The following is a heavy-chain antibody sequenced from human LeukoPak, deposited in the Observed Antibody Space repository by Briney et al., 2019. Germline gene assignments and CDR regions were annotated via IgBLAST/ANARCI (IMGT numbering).Heavy chain of an antibody. V-gene: IGHV3-11*04. CDR3: ARFPKRVDLWFWVDY. Sequence: GGSLRLSCAASGFTFSDYYMSWIRQPPGKGLEWVSYISSSGNTIYYADSVKGRFTISRDNAKNSLYLHMNSLRAEDTAVYYCARFPKRVDLWFWVDYWGQGTLVTVSS. J-gene: IGHJ4*02. CDR2: ISSSGNTI. D-gene: IGHD3-3*01. CDR1: GFTFSDYY.